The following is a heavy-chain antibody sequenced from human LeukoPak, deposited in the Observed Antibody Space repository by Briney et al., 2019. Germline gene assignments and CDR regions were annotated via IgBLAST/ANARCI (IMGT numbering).Heavy chain of an antibody. CDR2: VYHSGKT. V-gene: IGHV4-38-2*02. Sequence: SETLSLTCSVSGDSLRNGYYWGFIRQPPGKGLEWIASVYHSGKTYCNPSLKSRVTMSADTSKNQFSLKLSSVTAADTAVYYCASRKLGNDYWGQGTLVTVSS. CDR3: ASRKLGNDY. J-gene: IGHJ4*02. CDR1: GDSLRNGYY. D-gene: IGHD7-27*01.